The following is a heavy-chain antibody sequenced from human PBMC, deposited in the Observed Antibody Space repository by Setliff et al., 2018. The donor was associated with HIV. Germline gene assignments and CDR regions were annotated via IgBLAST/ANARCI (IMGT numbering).Heavy chain of an antibody. CDR3: ARDLYFYYYMDV. CDR2: ISSSSSSI. D-gene: IGHD3-9*01. V-gene: IGHV3-48*02. Sequence: GGSLRLSCAASGSGFTFSSYSMNWVRQAPGKGLEWVSYISSSSSSIYYGDSVKGRFTISRDNAKNSLDLEMHSLTDEDTAVYYCARDLYFYYYMDVWGKGTTVTVSS. J-gene: IGHJ6*03. CDR1: GSGFTFSSYS.